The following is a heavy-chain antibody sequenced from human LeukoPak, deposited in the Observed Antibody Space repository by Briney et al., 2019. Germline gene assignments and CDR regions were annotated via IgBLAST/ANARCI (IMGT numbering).Heavy chain of an antibody. V-gene: IGHV4-4*07. J-gene: IGHJ5*02. CDR2: IHTSGSP. D-gene: IGHD3-16*01. CDR1: GGSISTYY. Sequence: PSETLSLTCTVSGGSISTYYWSWIRQPAGKGLEWIGRIHTSGSPNYNPSLKSRVTMSVDTSKNQFSLKLNSVTAADTAVYYCARDMIAPPYNWFDPWGQGTLVTVSS. CDR3: ARDMIAPPYNWFDP.